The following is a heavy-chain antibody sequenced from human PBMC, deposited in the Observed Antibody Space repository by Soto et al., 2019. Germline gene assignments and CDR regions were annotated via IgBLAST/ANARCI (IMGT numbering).Heavy chain of an antibody. CDR3: ARRRSGAFDI. CDR2: IDPSDSYT. Sequence: GESLKISCKGSGYNFTSYWISWVRQMPGKGLEWMGRIDPSDSYTNYSPSFQGHVTISADKSISTAYLQWSSLKASDTAMYYCARRRSGAFDIWGQGTMVTVSS. CDR1: GYNFTSYW. D-gene: IGHD6-19*01. J-gene: IGHJ3*02. V-gene: IGHV5-10-1*01.